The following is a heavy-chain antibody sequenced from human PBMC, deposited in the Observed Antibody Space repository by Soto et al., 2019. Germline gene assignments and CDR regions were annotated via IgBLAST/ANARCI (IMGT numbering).Heavy chain of an antibody. V-gene: IGHV3-23*01. J-gene: IGHJ6*02. D-gene: IGHD5-18*01. Sequence: EVQLLESGGGLVQPGGSLRLSCAASGFTFSSYAMSWVRQAPGKGLEWVSAISGSGGSTYYADSVKGRFTISRDNSKNTLYLQMNSLRAEDTXXXXXXKGDSYGYYYYXXXDVWGQG. CDR2: ISGSGGST. CDR1: GFTFSSYA. CDR3: XKGDSYGYYYYXXXDV.